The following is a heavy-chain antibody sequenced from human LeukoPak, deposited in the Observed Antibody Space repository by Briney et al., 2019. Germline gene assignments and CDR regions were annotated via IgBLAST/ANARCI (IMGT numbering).Heavy chain of an antibody. CDR3: ARRGAVAAAGPDYYYGMDV. J-gene: IGHJ6*02. V-gene: IGHV5-51*01. CDR2: IYPGDSDT. CDR1: GYIFTSYW. Sequence: GESLKISCKGSGYIFTSYWIGWVRQMPGKGLEWMGIIYPGDSDTRYSPSFQGQVTISADKSISTAYLQWSSLKASDTAMYYCARRGAVAAAGPDYYYGMDVWGQGTTVTVSS. D-gene: IGHD6-13*01.